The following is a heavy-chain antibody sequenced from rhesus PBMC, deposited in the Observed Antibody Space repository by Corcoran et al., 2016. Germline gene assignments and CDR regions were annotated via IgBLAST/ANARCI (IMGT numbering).Heavy chain of an antibody. CDR1: GFTLGDTW. Sequence: EVQLVQSGGGLAKPGGSLRLSCRVSGFTLGDTWMTWARQAPGTWLDGSSSVECADSTTDYADSVGVRFTASRENAKNTLYLQANSLRVEDTAVYYCADIYGLDSWGQVVVVTVSS. V-gene: IGHV3-28*02. CDR3: ADIYGLDS. J-gene: IGHJ6*01. CDR2: VECADSTT.